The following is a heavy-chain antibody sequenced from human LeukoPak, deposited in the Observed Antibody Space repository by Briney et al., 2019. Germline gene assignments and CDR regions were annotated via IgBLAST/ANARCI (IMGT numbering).Heavy chain of an antibody. J-gene: IGHJ4*02. CDR2: ISRNSGST. V-gene: IGHV3-9*01. CDR3: AKATGYTYALDY. CDR1: GVTIDDYA. D-gene: IGHD5-18*01. Sequence: GGSLRLSCAASGVTIDDYAMHWVRQAPGKGLEWVSGISRNSGSTGYADSVKGRFTISRDNAKNSLYLQMNSLRAEDTALYYCAKATGYTYALDYWGQGTLVTVSS.